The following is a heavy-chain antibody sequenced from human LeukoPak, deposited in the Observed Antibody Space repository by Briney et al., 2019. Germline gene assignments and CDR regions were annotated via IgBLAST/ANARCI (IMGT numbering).Heavy chain of an antibody. CDR3: AKGGWGKGILNYYGSGSYYPPCYFDY. V-gene: IGHV3-23*01. Sequence: PGGSLRLSCAASGFTFSSYAMSWVRQAPGKGLEWVSAVSGSGGSTYYADSVKGRFTISRDNSKNTLYLQMNSLRAEDTAVYYCAKGGWGKGILNYYGSGSYYPPCYFDYWGQGTLVTVSS. CDR1: GFTFSSYA. D-gene: IGHD3-10*01. CDR2: VSGSGGST. J-gene: IGHJ4*02.